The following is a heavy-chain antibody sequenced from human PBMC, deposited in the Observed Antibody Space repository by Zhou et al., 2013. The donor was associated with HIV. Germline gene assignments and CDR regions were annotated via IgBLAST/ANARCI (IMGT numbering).Heavy chain of an antibody. CDR1: GYTFTAYD. Sequence: QVQMAQSGTQVKKTGASVKVSCKAFGYTFTAYDINWVRQATGQGLEYMGWMNPNNGNTASAQKFQGRITMTRTTSINTAYLELSSLKSEDTAVYYCARGRYDLAYWGQGTLVTVSS. D-gene: IGHD5-12*01. V-gene: IGHV1-8*02. J-gene: IGHJ4*02. CDR3: ARGRYDLAY. CDR2: MNPNNGNT.